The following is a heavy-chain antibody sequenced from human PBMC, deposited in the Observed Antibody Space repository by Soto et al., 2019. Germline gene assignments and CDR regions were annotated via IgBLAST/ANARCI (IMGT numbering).Heavy chain of an antibody. CDR2: MNPNSGNT. V-gene: IGHV1-8*01. CDR3: AGPWNNQ. D-gene: IGHD1-1*01. Sequence: ASVKVSCKASGYTFTIYDINWVLQATGQGLEWMGWMNPNSGNTGYAQKFQGRVTMTRDTSISTAYMELSSLRDEDTAVYYCAGPWNNQWGQGTPVTVSS. J-gene: IGHJ4*02. CDR1: GYTFTIYD.